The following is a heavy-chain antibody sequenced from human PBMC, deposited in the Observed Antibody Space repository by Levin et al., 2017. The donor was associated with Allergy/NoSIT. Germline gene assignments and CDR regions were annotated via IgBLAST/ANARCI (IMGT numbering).Heavy chain of an antibody. CDR1: GGSFSGYY. D-gene: IGHD3-10*01. J-gene: IGHJ6*03. Sequence: SETLSLTCAVYGGSFSGYYWSWIRQPPGKGLEWIGEINHSGSTNYNPSLKSRVTISVDTSKNQFSLKLSSVTAADTAVYYCARDGKPGYPKGWGSGYYYMDVWGKGTTVTVSS. CDR3: ARDGKPGYPKGWGSGYYYMDV. CDR2: INHSGST. V-gene: IGHV4-34*01.